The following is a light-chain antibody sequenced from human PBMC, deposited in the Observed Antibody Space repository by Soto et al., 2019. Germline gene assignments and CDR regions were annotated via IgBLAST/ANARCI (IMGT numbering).Light chain of an antibody. V-gene: IGKV1-33*01. CDR3: QHYDHLPPFT. J-gene: IGKJ3*01. CDR1: QDIRKY. Sequence: DIQMTQSPSSLSASVGDRVTITCQASQDIRKYLSWYQQKPGRAPKLLIYGASNLETGVPSRFSGNGYGSDFTFTISSLQPEDIATYYCQHYDHLPPFTFGPGTKVAIK. CDR2: GAS.